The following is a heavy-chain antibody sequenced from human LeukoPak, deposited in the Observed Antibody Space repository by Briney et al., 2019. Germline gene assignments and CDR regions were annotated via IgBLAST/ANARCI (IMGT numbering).Heavy chain of an antibody. Sequence: GGSLRLSCAASGFTFSSYSMNWVRQAPGKGLEWVSYISSSSSTIYYADSVKGRFTISRDNAKNSLYLQMNSLRAEDTAVYYYARDGWLQPPAFDYWGQGTLVTVSS. J-gene: IGHJ4*02. CDR2: ISSSSSTI. V-gene: IGHV3-48*01. CDR3: ARDGWLQPPAFDY. D-gene: IGHD5-24*01. CDR1: GFTFSSYS.